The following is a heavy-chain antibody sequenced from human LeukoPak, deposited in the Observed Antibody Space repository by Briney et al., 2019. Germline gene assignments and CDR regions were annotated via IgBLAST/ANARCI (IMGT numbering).Heavy chain of an antibody. CDR2: ISSIGTTI. CDR1: GFTFSSYE. CDR3: VLAEIGRGGIDY. Sequence: HPGGSLRLSCAASGFTFSSYEMNWVRQAPGKGLEWVSHISSIGTTIYYADSVKGRFTISRDNAKNSLFLQMNSLRAEDTAVYYCVLAEIGRGGIDYWGQGTLVTVSS. J-gene: IGHJ4*02. D-gene: IGHD2-15*01. V-gene: IGHV3-48*03.